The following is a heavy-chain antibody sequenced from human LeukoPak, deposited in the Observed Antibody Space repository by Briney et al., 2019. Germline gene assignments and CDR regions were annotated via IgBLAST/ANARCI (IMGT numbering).Heavy chain of an antibody. CDR3: AKDWDQLLYYFDY. CDR1: GFTFSTFG. Sequence: PGGSLRLSCAASGFTFSTFGMSWVRQAPGKGLEWVSTISGSGGTTYYADSMRGRFTISRDNSKNTLYLQMNSLRVEDTAVYYCAKDWDQLLYYFDYWGQGTLVTVSS. V-gene: IGHV3-23*01. D-gene: IGHD2-2*01. CDR2: ISGSGGTT. J-gene: IGHJ4*02.